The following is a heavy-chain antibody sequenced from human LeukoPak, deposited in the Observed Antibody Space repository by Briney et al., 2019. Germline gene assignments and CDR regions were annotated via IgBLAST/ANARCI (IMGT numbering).Heavy chain of an antibody. CDR3: ARTAMATNYYYYYYMDV. J-gene: IGHJ6*03. CDR1: GYTFTSYY. Sequence: ASVKVSCKASGYTFTSYYMHWVRQAPGQGLEWMGIINPSGGSTSYAQKFQGRVTMTRDMSTSTAYMELRSLRSDDTAVYYCARTAMATNYYYYYYMDVWGKGTTVTVSS. CDR2: INPSGGST. D-gene: IGHD5-18*01. V-gene: IGHV1-46*01.